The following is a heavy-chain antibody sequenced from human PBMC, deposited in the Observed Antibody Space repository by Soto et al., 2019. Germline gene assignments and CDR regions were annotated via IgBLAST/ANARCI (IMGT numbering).Heavy chain of an antibody. CDR3: ARPYYGSVSYAFDI. CDR1: GYTFTSYD. D-gene: IGHD3-10*01. V-gene: IGHV1-8*01. J-gene: IGHJ3*02. CDR2: MNPNSGNT. Sequence: ASVKVSCKASGYTFTSYDINWVRQATGQGLEWMGWMNPNSGNTGYAQKFQGRVTMTRNTSISTAYMELSSLRSEDTDVYYCARPYYGSVSYAFDIWGQGTMVTVSS.